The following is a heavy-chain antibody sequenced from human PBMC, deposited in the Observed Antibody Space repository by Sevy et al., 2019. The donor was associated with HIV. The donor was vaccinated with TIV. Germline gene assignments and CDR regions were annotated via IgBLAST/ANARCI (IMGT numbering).Heavy chain of an antibody. D-gene: IGHD2-21*01. CDR1: GFTFSAYS. CDR2: IISSSGTI. CDR3: ARAGGDCYSKNECWFVS. Sequence: GGSLRLSFAASGFTFSAYSMNWVRQAPGKGLEWVSYIISSSGTIYYADSVKGQFTISRDNAKSSLYLQMNGLRAEDTAVYYCARAGGDCYSKNECWFVSWGQGTLVTVSS. J-gene: IGHJ5*01. V-gene: IGHV3-48*01.